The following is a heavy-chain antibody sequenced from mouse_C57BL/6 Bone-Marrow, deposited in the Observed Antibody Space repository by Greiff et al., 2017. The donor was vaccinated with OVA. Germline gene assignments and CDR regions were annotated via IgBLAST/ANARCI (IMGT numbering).Heavy chain of an antibody. CDR1: GYTFTSYG. J-gene: IGHJ3*01. CDR2: IYPRSGNT. CDR3: ARRLELGNYDGFAY. Sequence: QVQLQQSGAELARPGASVKLSCKASGYTFTSYGISWVKQRTGQGLEWIGEIYPRSGNTYYNEKFKGKATLTADKSSSTAYMELRSLTSEDSAVYFCARRLELGNYDGFAYWGQGTLVTVSA. V-gene: IGHV1-81*01. D-gene: IGHD1-2*01.